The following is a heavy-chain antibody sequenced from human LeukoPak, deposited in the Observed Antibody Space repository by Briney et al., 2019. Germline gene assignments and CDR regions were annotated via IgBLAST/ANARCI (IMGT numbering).Heavy chain of an antibody. J-gene: IGHJ5*02. CDR1: GFTFGSHT. CDR2: ISYDGGNK. Sequence: GGSLRLSCAASGFTFGSHTMHWVRQAPGKGLEWVAVISYDGGNKYYADSVKGRFTISRDNSKNTLYLQMDSLRVDDTAVYYCARAYNSGWSLPFDPWGQGTLVTVSS. D-gene: IGHD6-19*01. CDR3: ARAYNSGWSLPFDP. V-gene: IGHV3-30-3*01.